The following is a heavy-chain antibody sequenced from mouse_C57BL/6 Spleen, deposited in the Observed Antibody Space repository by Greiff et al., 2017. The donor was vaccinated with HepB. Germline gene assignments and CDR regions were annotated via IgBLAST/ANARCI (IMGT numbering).Heavy chain of an antibody. CDR3: ARHADYDYDRFAY. CDR2: ISSGGSYT. J-gene: IGHJ3*01. V-gene: IGHV5-6*01. Sequence: EVQGVESGGDLVKPGGSLKLSCAASGFTFSSYGMSWVRQTPDKRLEWVATISSGGSYTYYPDSVKGRFTISRDNAKNTLYLQMSSLKSEDTAMYYCARHADYDYDRFAYWGQGTLVTVSA. CDR1: GFTFSSYG. D-gene: IGHD2-4*01.